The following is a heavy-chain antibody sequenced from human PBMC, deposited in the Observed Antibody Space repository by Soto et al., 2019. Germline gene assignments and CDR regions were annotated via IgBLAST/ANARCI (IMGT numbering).Heavy chain of an antibody. CDR3: ASWSN. J-gene: IGHJ4*02. V-gene: IGHV3-53*01. D-gene: IGHD3-3*01. Sequence: PGGSLRLSCAASGFTVSSHYMNWVRQAPGKGLEWLSIIYSDGTTYYADSVKGRFTISRDNFKNTLYLQMNNLRAEDTAVYYCASWSNWRQQTLFTVAS. CDR2: IYSDGTT. CDR1: GFTVSSHY.